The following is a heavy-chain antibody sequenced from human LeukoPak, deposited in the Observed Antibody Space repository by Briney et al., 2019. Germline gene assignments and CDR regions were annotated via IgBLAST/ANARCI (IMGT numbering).Heavy chain of an antibody. V-gene: IGHV4-59*01. D-gene: IGHD6-13*01. CDR3: ARGPPAKYSSSWPQDY. J-gene: IGHJ4*02. CDR1: GGSISSYY. CDR2: IYYSGST. Sequence: SETLSLTCTVSGGSISSYYWSWIRQPPGKGLEWIGYIYYSGSTNYNPSLKSRVTISVDTSKNQFSLKLSSVTAADTAEYYCARGPPAKYSSSWPQDYWGQGTLVTVSS.